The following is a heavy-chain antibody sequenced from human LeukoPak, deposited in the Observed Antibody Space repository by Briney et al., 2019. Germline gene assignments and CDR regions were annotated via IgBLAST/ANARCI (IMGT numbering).Heavy chain of an antibody. CDR2: IWYDGSNK. V-gene: IGHV3-33*01. CDR3: AAIYYDSSGYQRNAFDI. J-gene: IGHJ3*02. D-gene: IGHD3-22*01. Sequence: GRSLRLSCAASGFTFSSYGMHWVRQAPGKGLEWVAVIWYDGSNKYYADSVKGRFTISRDNSKNTLYLQMNSLRAEDTAVYYCAAIYYDSSGYQRNAFDIWGQGTMVTVSS. CDR1: GFTFSSYG.